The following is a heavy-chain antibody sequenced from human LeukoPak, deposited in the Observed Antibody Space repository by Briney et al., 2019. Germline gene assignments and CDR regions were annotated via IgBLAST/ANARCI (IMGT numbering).Heavy chain of an antibody. D-gene: IGHD3-22*01. J-gene: IGHJ4*02. V-gene: IGHV1-18*01. CDR2: VSTNDGNT. Sequence: ASVKVSCKASGYTFTSYGISWVRRAPGQGLEWMGWVSTNDGNTVYAQRLQGRVTMTTDTSTSVAYMELRSLTSDDTAVYYCTRAPPGMTMMTDYWGQGTLVTVSS. CDR3: TRAPPGMTMMTDY. CDR1: GYTFTSYG.